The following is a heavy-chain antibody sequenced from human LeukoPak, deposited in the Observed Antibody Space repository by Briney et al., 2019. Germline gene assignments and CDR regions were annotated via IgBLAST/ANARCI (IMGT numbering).Heavy chain of an antibody. Sequence: GGSLRLSCAASGFTFSDYYMRWIRQAPGKGLEWGSYISSSGSTIYYADSVKGRFTISRDNAKNSLYLQMNSLRAEDTAVYYCARAITFGGVIVIVEYFDYWGQGTLVTVSS. D-gene: IGHD3-16*02. J-gene: IGHJ4*02. V-gene: IGHV3-11*01. CDR1: GFTFSDYY. CDR3: ARAITFGGVIVIVEYFDY. CDR2: ISSSGSTI.